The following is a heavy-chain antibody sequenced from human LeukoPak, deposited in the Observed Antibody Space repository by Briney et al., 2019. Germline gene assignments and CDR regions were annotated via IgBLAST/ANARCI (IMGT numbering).Heavy chain of an antibody. Sequence: SETLSLTCAVYGGSFSGYYWSWIRQPPGKGLEWIGEINHSGSTNYHPSPKSPVTISLDTTNNQFPLNPSSVTAAATAVYYCARVKHDFWTWLFPFDYWGQGALVTVSS. CDR3: ARVKHDFWTWLFPFDY. CDR1: GGSFSGYY. V-gene: IGHV4-34*01. J-gene: IGHJ4*02. D-gene: IGHD3-3*01. CDR2: INHSGST.